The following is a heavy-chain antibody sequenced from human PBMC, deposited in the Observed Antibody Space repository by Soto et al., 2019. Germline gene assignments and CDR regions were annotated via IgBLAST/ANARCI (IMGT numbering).Heavy chain of an antibody. V-gene: IGHV4-30-4*08. CDR3: ARGLGYSYGYTPQVFDY. J-gene: IGHJ4*02. CDR1: GGSISSGGYF. CDR2: IYYSGST. Sequence: SETLSLTCTVSGGSISSGGYFWSWIRQHPGKGLEWIGSIYYSGSTYCNPSLKSRVTISVDMSKNQFSLKLSSVTAADTAVYYCARGLGYSYGYTPQVFDYWGQGTLVTVSS. D-gene: IGHD5-18*01.